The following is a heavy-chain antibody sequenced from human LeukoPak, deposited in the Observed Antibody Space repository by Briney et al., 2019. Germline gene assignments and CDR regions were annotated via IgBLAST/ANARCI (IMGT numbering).Heavy chain of an antibody. D-gene: IGHD3-22*01. CDR3: ARGRSGYSRMDV. J-gene: IGHJ6*02. Sequence: PSETLSLTCAVYGGSFSGYYGSWIRQPPGKGLEWIGEINHSGSTNYNPSLKSRVTISVDTSKNQFSLKLSSVTAADTAVYYCARGRSGYSRMDVWGQGTTVTVSS. CDR2: INHSGST. CDR1: GGSFSGYY. V-gene: IGHV4-34*01.